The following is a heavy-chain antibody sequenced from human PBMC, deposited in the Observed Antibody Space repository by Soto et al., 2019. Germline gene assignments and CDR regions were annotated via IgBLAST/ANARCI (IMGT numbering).Heavy chain of an antibody. J-gene: IGHJ4*02. CDR1: GYTFTSYD. D-gene: IGHD3-10*01. Sequence: GASVKVSCKASGYTFTSYDINWVRQATGQGLEWMGWMNPNSGNTGYAQKFQGRVTMTRNTSISTAYMELSSLRSEDTAVYYCARGIRFGELLFFDYWGQGTLVTVSS. CDR2: MNPNSGNT. V-gene: IGHV1-8*01. CDR3: ARGIRFGELLFFDY.